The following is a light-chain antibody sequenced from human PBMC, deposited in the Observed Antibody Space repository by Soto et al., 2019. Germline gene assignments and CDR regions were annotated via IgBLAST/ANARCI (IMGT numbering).Light chain of an antibody. V-gene: IGLV2-14*01. CDR3: CSYTSSSTLAYV. CDR2: EVS. CDR1: SSDVGGHNY. J-gene: IGLJ1*01. Sequence: QSVLTQPASVSGSPGQSITISCAGTSSDVGGHNYVSWYQQHPGKAPKLIIYEVSNRPSGVSNRFSGSKSGNTASLTISGLQAEDEVDYYCCSYTSSSTLAYVFGTGTKLTVL.